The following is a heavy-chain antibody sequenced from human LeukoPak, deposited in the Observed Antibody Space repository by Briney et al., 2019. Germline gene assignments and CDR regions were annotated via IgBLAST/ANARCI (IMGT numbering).Heavy chain of an antibody. Sequence: KASQTLSLTCTVSGGSISSASYYWSWIRQHPGKGLEWIGYIYYSGNTYYNPSLKSRITISLDTSKNQFSLKLSSVTAADSAVYYCARLTRLSTSPDRYYLDYWGQGTLVTVSS. J-gene: IGHJ4*02. V-gene: IGHV4-31*03. CDR2: IYYSGNT. CDR3: ARLTRLSTSPDRYYLDY. CDR1: GGSISSASYY. D-gene: IGHD6-6*01.